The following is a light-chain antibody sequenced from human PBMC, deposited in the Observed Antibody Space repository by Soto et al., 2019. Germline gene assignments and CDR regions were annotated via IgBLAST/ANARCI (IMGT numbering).Light chain of an antibody. CDR1: QSVSSF. CDR3: QHRSSWPLT. V-gene: IGKV3-11*01. J-gene: IGKJ4*01. CDR2: DAS. Sequence: EIVLTQSPATLSLSPGERATLSCRAGQSVSSFLAWYQQRPGLAPRLLIYDASNRATGIPARFSGSGSGTVFTLTISSLEPEDFAVYYCQHRSSWPLTFGGGTKVEIK.